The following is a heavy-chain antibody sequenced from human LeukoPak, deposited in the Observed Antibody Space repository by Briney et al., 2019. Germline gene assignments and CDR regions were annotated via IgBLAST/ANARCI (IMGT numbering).Heavy chain of an antibody. CDR3: ARDQIYGSGSYYPRKFDY. J-gene: IGHJ4*02. V-gene: IGHV1-46*01. CDR2: INPSGGST. CDR1: GYTFTSYY. D-gene: IGHD3-10*01. Sequence: GASVKVSCKASGYTFTSYYMHWVRQAPGQGLEWMGIINPSGGSTSYAQKFQGRVTMTRDTSTSTVYMELSSLRSEDTAVYYCARDQIYGSGSYYPRKFDYWGQGTLVTVSS.